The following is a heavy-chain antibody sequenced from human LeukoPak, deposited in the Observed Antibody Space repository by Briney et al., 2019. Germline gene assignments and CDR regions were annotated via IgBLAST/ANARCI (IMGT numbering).Heavy chain of an antibody. CDR2: VKGKTDGGTT. J-gene: IGHJ5*02. CDR1: GFSFSGAW. V-gene: IGHV3-15*01. CDR3: STANKGYFS. D-gene: IGHD1-26*01. Sequence: GSLRLSCAASGFSFSGAWMSWVRQAPGKGLEWVGRVKGKTDGGTTDYAAPVRGRFTISRDDSKNTLYLQMNSLKTEDTAVYSCSTANKGYFSWGQGTLVTVSS.